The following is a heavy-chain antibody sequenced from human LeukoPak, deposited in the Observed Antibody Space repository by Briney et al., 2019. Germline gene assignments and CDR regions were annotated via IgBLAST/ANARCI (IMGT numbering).Heavy chain of an antibody. CDR3: ANNWNLDY. V-gene: IGHV3-7*01. Sequence: GGSLRLSCAASGFNFSNYWMSWVRQAPGKGLEWVANIKPDGSEKHYVDSVKGRFTISRDNAKNSLYLQMNSLRAKDTAIFYCANNWNLDYWGQGALVTVS. D-gene: IGHD1-20*01. CDR2: IKPDGSEK. CDR1: GFNFSNYW. J-gene: IGHJ4*02.